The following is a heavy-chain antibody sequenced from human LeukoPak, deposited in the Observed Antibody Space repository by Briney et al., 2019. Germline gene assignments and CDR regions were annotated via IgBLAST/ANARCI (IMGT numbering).Heavy chain of an antibody. J-gene: IGHJ3*02. CDR1: GFTFTSYG. D-gene: IGHD6-19*01. CDR2: IWSDGTNK. Sequence: GGSLRLSCATSGFTFTSYGMHWVRQAPDEGLEWVGVIWSDGTNKYYVNSVKGRFTISRDNSKNTLYLQMNSMRAEDTAVYYCARDHGSSGWYLDALDIWGQGTMVTVSS. CDR3: ARDHGSSGWYLDALDI. V-gene: IGHV3-33*01.